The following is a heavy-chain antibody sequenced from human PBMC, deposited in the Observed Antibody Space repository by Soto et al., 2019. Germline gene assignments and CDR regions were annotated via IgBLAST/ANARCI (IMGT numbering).Heavy chain of an antibody. V-gene: IGHV2-5*09. CDR2: IYWDDDK. J-gene: IGHJ4*02. D-gene: IGHD3-22*01. CDR1: GFSLTTSGVG. CDR3: AYRPDTSFDH. Sequence: QVTLKESGPTLVRPTQTLTLTCTFSGFSLTTSGVGVGWIRQPPGEALEWLAMIYWDDDKRYRPSLKSRLTITRDTSKNQVVLTMLNMDPVDTATYYFAYRPDTSFDHWGQGTLVTVSS.